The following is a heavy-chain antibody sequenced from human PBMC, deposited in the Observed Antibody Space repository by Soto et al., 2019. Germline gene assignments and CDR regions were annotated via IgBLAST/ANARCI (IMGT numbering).Heavy chain of an antibody. CDR2: ISGYNGDT. D-gene: IGHD2-8*01. CDR3: AKNGQPPYYYYGLDV. V-gene: IGHV1-18*01. CDR1: GYTFTRYG. Sequence: ASVKVSCKASGYTFTRYGISWVRQAPGQGHERMGWISGYNGDTNYAQKFQDRVSMTIDTSTGTAYMELRSLTSDDTSIYYCAKNGQPPYYYYGLDVWGQGTKVTVS. J-gene: IGHJ6*02.